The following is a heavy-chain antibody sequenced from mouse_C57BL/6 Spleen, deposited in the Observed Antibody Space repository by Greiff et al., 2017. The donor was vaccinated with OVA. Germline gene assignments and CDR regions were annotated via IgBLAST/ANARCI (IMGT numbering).Heavy chain of an antibody. D-gene: IGHD3-3*01. V-gene: IGHV1-15*01. CDR2: IDPETGGT. CDR1: GYTFTDYE. J-gene: IGHJ3*01. CDR3: TRRGRGWFAY. Sequence: SGAELVRPGASVTLSCKASGYTFTDYEMHWVKQTPVHGLEWIGAIDPETGGTAYNQKFKGKAILTADKSSSTAYMELRSLTSEDSAVYYCTRRGRGWFAYWGQGTLVTVSA.